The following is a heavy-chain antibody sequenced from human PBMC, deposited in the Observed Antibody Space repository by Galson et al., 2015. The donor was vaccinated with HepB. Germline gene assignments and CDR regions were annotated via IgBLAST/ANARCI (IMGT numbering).Heavy chain of an antibody. J-gene: IGHJ4*02. CDR3: ARENPLARALDY. CDR1: GFTVSSNY. Sequence: SLRLSCAASGFTVSSNYMSWVRQAPGKGLEWVSVIYSGGSTYYADSVKGRFTISRDNSKNTLFLQMNSLRAEDTAVYYCARENPLARALDYWGQGTLVTVSS. D-gene: IGHD1-14*01. CDR2: IYSGGST. V-gene: IGHV3-53*01.